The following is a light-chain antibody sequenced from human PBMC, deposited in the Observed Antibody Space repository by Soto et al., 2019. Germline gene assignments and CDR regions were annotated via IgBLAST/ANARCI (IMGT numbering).Light chain of an antibody. CDR3: QLYKNWPRT. Sequence: EIVMTQSPATLSVSPGERATLSCRASQSVSSNLAWYQQKPGQAPRLLIYGASTRATGIPARFSGSGSGTKFTLTISSLQSEDFAVYYCQLYKNWPRTFGQGTKVEIK. J-gene: IGKJ1*01. CDR2: GAS. CDR1: QSVSSN. V-gene: IGKV3-15*01.